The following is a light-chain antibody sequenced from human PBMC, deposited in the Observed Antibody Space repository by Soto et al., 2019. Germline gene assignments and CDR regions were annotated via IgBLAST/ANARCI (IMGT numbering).Light chain of an antibody. J-gene: IGKJ2*01. V-gene: IGKV3-15*01. CDR3: QQYNNWPPT. CDR2: GAS. Sequence: EIVMTQSPATLSVSPGERATLSCRASQSVSSNLAWYQQKPGQAPRLLIYGASTRATGIPARFRGSGSGTDFTLTISSLQSEDFAVYYCQQYNNWPPTFGQGTKLEIK. CDR1: QSVSSN.